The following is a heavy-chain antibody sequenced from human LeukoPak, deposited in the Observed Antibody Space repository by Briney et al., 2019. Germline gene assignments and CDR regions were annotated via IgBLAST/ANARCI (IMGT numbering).Heavy chain of an antibody. Sequence: PSETLSLTCTVSGGSISSSSYYWGWIRQPPGKGLEWIGSIYYSGSTYYNPSLKSRVTISVDTSKNQFSLKLSSVTAADTAVYCCTRSDIVVVVADYWGQGTLVTVSS. J-gene: IGHJ4*02. V-gene: IGHV4-39*01. CDR3: TRSDIVVVVADY. CDR1: GGSISSSSYY. D-gene: IGHD2-15*01. CDR2: IYYSGST.